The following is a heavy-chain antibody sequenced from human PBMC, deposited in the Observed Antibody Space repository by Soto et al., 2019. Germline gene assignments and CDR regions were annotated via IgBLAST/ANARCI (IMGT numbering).Heavy chain of an antibody. CDR1: GFTVSSDY. Sequence: EVQLVESGGGLVQPGGSLRLSCAASGFTVSSDYMTWVRQAPGKGLEWLSTVYSGGTTYYADSVKGRFIISRDNSKNTLFLQMNNLRVEETAMYYCARDPGYRNGMDVWGQWTTVTVSS. CDR2: VYSGGTT. CDR3: ARDPGYRNGMDV. J-gene: IGHJ6*02. D-gene: IGHD5-18*01. V-gene: IGHV3-66*01.